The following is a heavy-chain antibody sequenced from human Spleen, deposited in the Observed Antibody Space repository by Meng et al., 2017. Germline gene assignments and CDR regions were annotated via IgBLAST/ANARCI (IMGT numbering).Heavy chain of an antibody. CDR1: GYTFTSFA. D-gene: IGHD6-13*01. J-gene: IGHJ4*02. V-gene: IGHV1-3*01. Sequence: ASVKVSCKASGYTFTSFAMHWVRQAPGQGLEWMGWIDAGNGNTKYSQKFQGRVTMTEDTSTDTAYMELSSLRSEDTAVYYCARDEDISAAGKLFGDYWGQGTLVTVSS. CDR2: IDAGNGNT. CDR3: ARDEDISAAGKLFGDY.